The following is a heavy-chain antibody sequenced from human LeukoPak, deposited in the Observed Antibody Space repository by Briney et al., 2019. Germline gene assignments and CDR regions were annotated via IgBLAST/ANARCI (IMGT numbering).Heavy chain of an antibody. CDR2: IYPGDSDT. CDR3: ARQQSDDSSGYYYVGWFDP. CDR1: GYSFTSYW. Sequence: GESLKISCKGSGYSFTSYWIGWVRQMPGKGLGWMGIIYPGDSDTRYSPSFQGQVTISADKSISTAYLQWSSLQASDTAMYYCARQQSDDSSGYYYVGWFDPWGQGTLVTVSS. D-gene: IGHD3-22*01. V-gene: IGHV5-51*01. J-gene: IGHJ5*02.